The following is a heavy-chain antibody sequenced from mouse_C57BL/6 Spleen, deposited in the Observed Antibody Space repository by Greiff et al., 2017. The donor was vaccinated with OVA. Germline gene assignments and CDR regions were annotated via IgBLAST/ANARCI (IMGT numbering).Heavy chain of an antibody. CDR2: IHPNSGST. CDR3: ARTDYYYAMDY. V-gene: IGHV1-64*01. J-gene: IGHJ4*01. Sequence: QVQLQQPGAELVKPGASVKLSCKASGYTFTSYWMHWVKQRPGQGLEWIGMIHPNSGSTNYNEKFKSKATLTVDKSSSTAYMQLSSLTSEDSAVYYCARTDYYYAMDYWGQGTSVTVSS. D-gene: IGHD2-4*01. CDR1: GYTFTSYW.